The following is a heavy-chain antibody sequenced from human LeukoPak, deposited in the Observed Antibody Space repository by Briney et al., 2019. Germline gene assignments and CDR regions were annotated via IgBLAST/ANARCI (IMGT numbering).Heavy chain of an antibody. D-gene: IGHD2-2*01. V-gene: IGHV1-69*05. CDR2: IIPIFGTA. Sequence: SVKVSCKASGGTFSSYAISWVRQAPGQGLEWMGGIIPIFGTANYARKFQGRVTITTDESTSTAYMELSSLRSEDTAVYYCARGVVPAGNDYYYYMDVWGKGTTVTVSS. CDR3: ARGVVPAGNDYYYYMDV. J-gene: IGHJ6*03. CDR1: GGTFSSYA.